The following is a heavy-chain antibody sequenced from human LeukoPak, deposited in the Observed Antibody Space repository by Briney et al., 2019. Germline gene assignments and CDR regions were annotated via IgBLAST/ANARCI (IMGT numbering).Heavy chain of an antibody. J-gene: IGHJ4*02. V-gene: IGHV3-48*03. CDR2: ISSSGSTI. D-gene: IGHD6-19*01. CDR3: ASGHNGWYYFDY. CDR1: GFTFSSYE. Sequence: GGSLRLSCAASGFTFSSYEMNWVRQAPGKGLEWVSYISSSGSTIYYADSVKGRFTISRDNAKNSLYLQMNSLRAEDTAVYYCASGHNGWYYFDYWGQGTLVTVSS.